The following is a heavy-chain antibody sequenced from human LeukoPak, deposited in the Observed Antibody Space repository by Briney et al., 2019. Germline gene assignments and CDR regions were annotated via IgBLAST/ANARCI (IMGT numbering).Heavy chain of an antibody. CDR1: EFTFSSYS. CDR3: ARDGGIAVAGDSFDI. D-gene: IGHD6-19*01. Sequence: GGSLRLSCTASEFTFSSYSMNWVRQAPGRGLEWVSSICSSSSCIYYAESVRGRFTISRDNAKNSVYLQMNSLRAEDTAVYYCARDGGIAVAGDSFDIWGQGTMVTVSS. CDR2: ICSSSSCI. V-gene: IGHV3-21*04. J-gene: IGHJ3*02.